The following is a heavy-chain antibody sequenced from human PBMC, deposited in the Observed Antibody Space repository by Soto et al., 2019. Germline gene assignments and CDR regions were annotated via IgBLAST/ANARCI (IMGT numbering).Heavy chain of an antibody. CDR1: GFTFSNAW. Sequence: EVQLVESGGGLVKPGGSLRLSCAASGFTFSNAWMNWVRQAPGKGLAWVGRVKSKIDGGTTDYAAPVNGRFSISRDDSKNSLYLQMNSLKTEATAVYYCPLWGDYSRLLREWGQRTLVNVS. CDR2: VKSKIDGGTT. V-gene: IGHV3-15*07. CDR3: PLWGDYSRLLRE. D-gene: IGHD4-17*01. J-gene: IGHJ4*02.